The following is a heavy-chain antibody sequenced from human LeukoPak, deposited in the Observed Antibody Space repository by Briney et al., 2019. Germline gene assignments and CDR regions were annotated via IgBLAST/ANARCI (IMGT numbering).Heavy chain of an antibody. CDR2: ISGSGGST. J-gene: IGHJ4*02. Sequence: GGSLRLSCAASGFTFSSYAMSWVRQAPGKGLEWVSGISGSGGSTYYADSVKGRFTISRDNSKKTLYMQMNSLRAEDTVVYYCAKELKDIVLMVYAKNWGQGTLVTVSS. D-gene: IGHD2-8*01. CDR3: AKELKDIVLMVYAKN. CDR1: GFTFSSYA. V-gene: IGHV3-23*01.